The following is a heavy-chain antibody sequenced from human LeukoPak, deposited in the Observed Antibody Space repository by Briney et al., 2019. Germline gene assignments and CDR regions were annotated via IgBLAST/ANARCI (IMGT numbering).Heavy chain of an antibody. J-gene: IGHJ4*02. CDR2: ISGSGGST. CDR1: GFAFSSDA. D-gene: IGHD4-17*01. V-gene: IGHV3-23*01. CDR3: AKNYGDYDY. Sequence: PGGSLRLSCAASGFAFSSDAMGWVRRAPGKGLEWVSAISGSGGSTYYADSVKGRFTISRDNSKNTLYLQMNSLRAEDTAVYYCAKNYGDYDYWGQGTLVTVSS.